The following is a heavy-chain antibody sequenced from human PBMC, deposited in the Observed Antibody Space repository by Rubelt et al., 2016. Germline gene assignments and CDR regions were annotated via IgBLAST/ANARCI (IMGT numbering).Heavy chain of an antibody. J-gene: IGHJ4*02. D-gene: IGHD6-13*01. V-gene: IGHV7-4-1*02. Sequence: SFAINWVRQAPGQGLEWMGWITTNTGNPTYAQGFTGRFVFSLDTSVNTAYLQISSLNADDTAVYYCARWGSTTLSPGGFYFDFWGQGTLVTVSS. CDR3: ARWGSTTLSPGGFYFDF. CDR1: SFA. CDR2: ITTNTGNP.